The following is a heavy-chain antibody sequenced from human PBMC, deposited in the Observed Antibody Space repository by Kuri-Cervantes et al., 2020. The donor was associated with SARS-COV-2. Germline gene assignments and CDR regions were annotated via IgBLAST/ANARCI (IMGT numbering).Heavy chain of an antibody. V-gene: IGHV3-30*03. CDR1: GFTFSSYG. CDR2: ISYDGSNK. D-gene: IGHD2-2*01. Sequence: LSLTCAASGFTFSSYGMHWVRQAPGKGLEWVAVISYDGSNKYYADSVKGRFTISRDNSKNILYLQMNSLRVEDTAVYYCARDAEIYCSSISCYYGMDVWGQGTTVTVSS. J-gene: IGHJ6*02. CDR3: ARDAEIYCSSISCYYGMDV.